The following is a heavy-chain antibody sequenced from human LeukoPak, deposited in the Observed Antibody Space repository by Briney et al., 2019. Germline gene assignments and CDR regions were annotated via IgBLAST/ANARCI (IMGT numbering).Heavy chain of an antibody. Sequence: GGSLRLSCAASGFTFSSYWMQWVRQAPGKGLEWISYISTTGTTIHYADSVKGRFAISRDNAKSSLYLQMNSLRDEDTAVYYCARVWQDYSGVDYWGQGTLVTVSS. CDR3: ARVWQDYSGVDY. CDR1: GFTFSSYW. V-gene: IGHV3-48*02. J-gene: IGHJ4*02. CDR2: ISTTGTTI. D-gene: IGHD2-21*01.